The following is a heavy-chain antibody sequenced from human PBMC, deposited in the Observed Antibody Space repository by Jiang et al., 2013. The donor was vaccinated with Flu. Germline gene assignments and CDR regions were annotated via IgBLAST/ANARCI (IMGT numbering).Heavy chain of an antibody. J-gene: IGHJ6*02. CDR1: GYTFTSYA. CDR3: ARSGLVDTAMVTEGDYYYGMDV. CDR2: INTNTGNP. D-gene: IGHD5-18*01. V-gene: IGHV7-4-1*02. Sequence: QSGSELKKPGASVKVSCKASGYTFTSYAMNWVRQAPGQGLEWMGWINTNTGNPTYAQGFTGRFVFSLDTSVSTAYLQISSLKAEDTAVYYCARSGLVDTAMVTEGDYYYGMDVWGQGTTVTVSS.